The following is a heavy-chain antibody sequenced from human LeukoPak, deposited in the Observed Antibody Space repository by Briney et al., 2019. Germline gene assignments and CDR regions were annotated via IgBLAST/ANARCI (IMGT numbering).Heavy chain of an antibody. CDR2: IGSSDSTT. J-gene: IGHJ4*02. CDR3: AKDGRSSSSGFDY. D-gene: IGHD6-6*01. Sequence: GGSLRLSCVASGFTFSSYEMNWVRQAPGKGLEWLSYIGSSDSTTHYADSVKGRFTIFRDNAKNSLYLQMNSLRAEDTAMYYCAKDGRSSSSGFDYWGQGTLVTVSS. CDR1: GFTFSSYE. V-gene: IGHV3-48*03.